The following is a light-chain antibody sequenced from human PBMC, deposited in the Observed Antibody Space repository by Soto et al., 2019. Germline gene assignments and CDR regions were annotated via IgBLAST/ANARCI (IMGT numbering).Light chain of an antibody. V-gene: IGKV3-20*01. Sequence: EMVLTQSPGTLSLSAGERATLSCRASQSVSSRYFAWYQQKPAQAPRLLIYGASIRATGIPARFSGSGSGTDFSLTISSLEPEDFAVYYCQQSGSSPYTFGQGTKLEIK. CDR2: GAS. J-gene: IGKJ2*01. CDR3: QQSGSSPYT. CDR1: QSVSSRY.